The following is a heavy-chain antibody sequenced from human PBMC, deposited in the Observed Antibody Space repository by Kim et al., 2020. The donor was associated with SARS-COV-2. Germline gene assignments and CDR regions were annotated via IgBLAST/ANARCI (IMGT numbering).Heavy chain of an antibody. J-gene: IGHJ4*02. CDR1: GGSISDYY. D-gene: IGHD3-16*01. Sequence: SETLSLTCTVSGGSISDYYWSWSRQPPGKGREGIGYIYNRGSTKYNSSLKSRATISVDTSKNQFSLILSSVTAAETAVYYCARNHWGVGIDYWGQGALVT. CDR2: IYNRGST. CDR3: ARNHWGVGIDY. V-gene: IGHV4-59*08.